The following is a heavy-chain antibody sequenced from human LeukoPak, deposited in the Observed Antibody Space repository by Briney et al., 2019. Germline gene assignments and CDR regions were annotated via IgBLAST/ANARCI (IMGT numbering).Heavy chain of an antibody. V-gene: IGHV4-61*02. CDR3: VSRGYCSGGSCYAAFDI. J-gene: IGHJ3*02. CDR2: IYTSGST. CDR1: GGSISSGSYY. Sequence: SETLSLTCTVSGGSISSGSYYWSWIRQPAGKGLEWIGRIYTSGSTNYNPSLKSRVTISVDTSKNQFSLKLSSVTAADTAVYYCVSRGYCSGGSCYAAFDIWGQGTMVTVSS. D-gene: IGHD2-15*01.